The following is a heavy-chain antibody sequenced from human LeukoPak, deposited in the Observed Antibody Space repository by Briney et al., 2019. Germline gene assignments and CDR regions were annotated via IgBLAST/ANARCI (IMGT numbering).Heavy chain of an antibody. CDR1: NGSFSGHY. D-gene: IGHD2-2*02. J-gene: IGHJ4*02. CDR2: INHSGST. CDR3: ARIEGYCSSASCYTWDYFDY. Sequence: SETLSLTCAVYNGSFSGHYWSWIRQPPGKGLEWIGEINHSGSTNYNPSLKSRVTISVDTSKNQFSLNLRSVTAADTAVYCCARIEGYCSSASCYTWDYFDYWGQGTLVTVSS. V-gene: IGHV4-34*01.